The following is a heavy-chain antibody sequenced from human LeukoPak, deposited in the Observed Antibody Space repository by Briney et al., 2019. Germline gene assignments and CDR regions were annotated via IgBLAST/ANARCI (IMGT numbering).Heavy chain of an antibody. V-gene: IGHV1-2*06. D-gene: IGHD1-14*01. CDR1: GFTFTDYY. Sequence: GASVKVSCKASGFTFTDYYLHWVRQAPGQGLEWMGRIILNGGATSYAQKFQGRVTLTRDTSISTAYMELIRQTSDDTAVYYCVTDGGNHNFDYWGQGTLVTVSS. CDR3: VTDGGNHNFDY. CDR2: IILNGGAT. J-gene: IGHJ4*02.